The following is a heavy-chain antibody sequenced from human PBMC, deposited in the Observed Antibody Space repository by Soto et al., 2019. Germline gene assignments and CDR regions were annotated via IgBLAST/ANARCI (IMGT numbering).Heavy chain of an antibody. CDR1: GITFSNYA. V-gene: IGHV3-23*01. CDR2: ISTSGGRP. J-gene: IGHJ4*02. D-gene: IGHD3-16*02. CDR3: AKDPDRYDYVWGTYRYIDH. Sequence: GGSLRLSCTAPGITFSNYAMSWVRQAPRKGLEWVSSISTSGGRPYYADSVKGRFTISRDNSKNTLYLQMNSLRVEDTAVYYCAKDPDRYDYVWGTYRYIDHWGQGTLVTVSS.